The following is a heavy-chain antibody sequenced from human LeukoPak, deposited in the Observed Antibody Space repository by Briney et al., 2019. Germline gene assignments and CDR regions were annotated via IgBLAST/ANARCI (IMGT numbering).Heavy chain of an antibody. Sequence: SQTLSLTCTVSGGSISSGGYYWSWIRQHPGKGLEWIGYIYYSGSTYYNPSLKSRVTISVDTSKNQFSLKLSSVTAADTAVYYCARDLYGGYVFEYWGQGTLVTVSS. J-gene: IGHJ4*02. V-gene: IGHV4-31*03. D-gene: IGHD5-12*01. CDR2: IYYSGST. CDR1: GGSISSGGYY. CDR3: ARDLYGGYVFEY.